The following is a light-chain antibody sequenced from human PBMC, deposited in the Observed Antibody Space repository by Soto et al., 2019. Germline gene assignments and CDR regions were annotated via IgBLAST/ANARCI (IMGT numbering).Light chain of an antibody. V-gene: IGKV3-15*01. Sequence: EILMTQSPATLSVSPWERATLSCRASQSVGRNLAWYQQKPGQAPRLLIYGASNRATGVPDRFSGTGSGTEFTLTISSLKSEDYAVYYCQQYKSWPPITFGQGTRLEIK. CDR3: QQYKSWPPIT. CDR1: QSVGRN. J-gene: IGKJ5*01. CDR2: GAS.